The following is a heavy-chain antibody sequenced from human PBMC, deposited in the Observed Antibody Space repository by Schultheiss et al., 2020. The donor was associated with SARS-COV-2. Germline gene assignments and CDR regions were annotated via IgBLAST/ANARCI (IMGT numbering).Heavy chain of an antibody. CDR2: INPNSGGT. J-gene: IGHJ4*02. D-gene: IGHD3-9*01. CDR1: GYTFTSYY. Sequence: ASVKVSCKASGYTFTSYYMHWVRQAPGQGLEWMGRINPNSGGTNYAQKFQGRVTMTRDTSISTAYMELSRLRSDDTAVYYCARVNDILTGYYPKFDYWGQGTLVTVSS. CDR3: ARVNDILTGYYPKFDY. V-gene: IGHV1-2*06.